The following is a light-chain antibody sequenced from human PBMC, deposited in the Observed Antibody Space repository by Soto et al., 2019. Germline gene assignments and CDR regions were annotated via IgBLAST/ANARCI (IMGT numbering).Light chain of an antibody. CDR3: QAWDSSTAHYV. J-gene: IGLJ1*01. V-gene: IGLV3-1*01. CDR2: QDS. Sequence: YELTQPPSVSVSPGQTASITCSGDKLGDKYACWYQQKPGQSPVLVIYQDSKRPSGIPERFSGSNSGNTATLTISGTQAMDEADYYCQAWDSSTAHYVFGTGTQLTVL. CDR1: KLGDKY.